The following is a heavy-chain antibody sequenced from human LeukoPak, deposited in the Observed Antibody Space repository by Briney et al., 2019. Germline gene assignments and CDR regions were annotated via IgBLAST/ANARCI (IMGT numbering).Heavy chain of an antibody. D-gene: IGHD3-10*01. CDR2: ISYDGSNK. J-gene: IGHJ4*02. CDR3: AKREGKGSGPFDY. CDR1: GFTFSSYG. V-gene: IGHV3-30*18. Sequence: GGSLRLSCAASGFTFSSYGMHWVRQAPGKGLEWVAVISYDGSNKYYADSVKGRFTISRDNSKNTLYLQMNSLRAEDTAVYYCAKREGKGSGPFDYWGQGTLVTVSS.